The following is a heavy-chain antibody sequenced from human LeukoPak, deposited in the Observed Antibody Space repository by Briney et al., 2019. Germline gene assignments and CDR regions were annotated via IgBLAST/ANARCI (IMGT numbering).Heavy chain of an antibody. J-gene: IGHJ4*02. CDR3: ARRRSTVTTIDY. CDR2: MNPNSGNT. D-gene: IGHD4-17*01. Sequence: ASVKVSCKASGYTFTSYDINWVRQATGQGLEWMGWMNPNSGNTGYAQKFQGRVTMTRNTSISTAYMELNSLRSKDTAVYYCARRRSTVTTIDYWGQGTLVTVSS. V-gene: IGHV1-8*01. CDR1: GYTFTSYD.